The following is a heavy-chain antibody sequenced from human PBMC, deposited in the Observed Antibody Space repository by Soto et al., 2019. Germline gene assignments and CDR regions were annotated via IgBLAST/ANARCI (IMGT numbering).Heavy chain of an antibody. J-gene: IGHJ4*02. CDR1: GGTFSSYA. CDR2: IIPRFGTA. Sequence: QVQLVQSGADVKKPGSSVKVSCKASGGTFSSYAISWVRQAPGQGLEWVGGIIPRFGTANYAQKFQGRVTITADESTSTAHMELSSLRSEDTAMYYCAKVKYNSSGYYRNFDYWGQGTLVTVSS. D-gene: IGHD3-22*01. V-gene: IGHV1-69*01. CDR3: AKVKYNSSGYYRNFDY.